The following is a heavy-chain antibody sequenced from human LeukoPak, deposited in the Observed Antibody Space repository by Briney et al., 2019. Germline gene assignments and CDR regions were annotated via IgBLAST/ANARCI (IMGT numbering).Heavy chain of an antibody. CDR2: TYYRSKGYN. V-gene: IGHV6-1*01. CDR3: ARDIAVAGHDAFDI. Sequence: SHPLSLICAISGDIDSSYSALCKRFRRSRSGGLEWLEWTYYRSKGYNDYAVSVKSRITNNPVTSKMHFSLQLNSVTPEDTDVYYCARDIAVAGHDAFDIWGQGTMVTVSS. CDR1: GDIDSSYSAL. J-gene: IGHJ3*02. D-gene: IGHD6-19*01.